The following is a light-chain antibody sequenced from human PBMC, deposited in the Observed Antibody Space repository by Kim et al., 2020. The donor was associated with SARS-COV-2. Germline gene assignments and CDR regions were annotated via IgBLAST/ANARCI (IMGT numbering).Light chain of an antibody. J-gene: IGKJ5*01. CDR2: EAA. Sequence: WSPGKRAPLSCTASQSVSRCLAWYQKKPGQAPRLLMYEAANRATGIPARFSGSESGTDFTLTIISLHPEHFAVYWWQQRMNWPITFGQGTRLEIK. CDR3: QQRMNWPIT. CDR1: QSVSRC. V-gene: IGKV3-11*01.